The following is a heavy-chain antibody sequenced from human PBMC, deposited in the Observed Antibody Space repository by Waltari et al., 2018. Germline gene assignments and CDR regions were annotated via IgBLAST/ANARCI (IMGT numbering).Heavy chain of an antibody. CDR1: GGSFSGYY. Sequence: QVQLQQWGAGLLKPSETLSLTCAVYGGSFSGYYWSWIRQPPGKGLEWIGEINHSGSTNYNPSLKSRVTISVDTSKNQFSLKLSSVTAADTAVYYCAREEMATIDYWGQGTLVTVSS. CDR2: INHSGST. V-gene: IGHV4-34*01. CDR3: AREEMATIDY. D-gene: IGHD5-12*01. J-gene: IGHJ4*02.